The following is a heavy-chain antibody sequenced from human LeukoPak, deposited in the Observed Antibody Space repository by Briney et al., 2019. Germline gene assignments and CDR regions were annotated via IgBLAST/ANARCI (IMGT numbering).Heavy chain of an antibody. Sequence: GGSLRLSCAASGFTFSSYSMNWVRQAPGKGLEWVSSISSSSSYIYYADSVKGRFTISRDNAKNSLYLQMNSLRAEDTAVYYCARDLIISGYDFSYYYGMDVWGQGTTVTVSS. J-gene: IGHJ6*02. CDR2: ISSSSSYI. CDR3: ARDLIISGYDFSYYYGMDV. D-gene: IGHD5-12*01. V-gene: IGHV3-21*01. CDR1: GFTFSSYS.